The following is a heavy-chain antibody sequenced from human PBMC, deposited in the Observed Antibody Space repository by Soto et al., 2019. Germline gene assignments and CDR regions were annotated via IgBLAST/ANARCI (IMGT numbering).Heavy chain of an antibody. D-gene: IGHD6-19*01. V-gene: IGHV1-18*01. J-gene: IGHJ4*02. CDR3: ARVRLIAVTGPLRN. CDR2: ISAYDDKT. Sequence: QVQLVQSGAEVKKPGASVKVSCKTSGYPFTSYGINWARQAPGQGPEWMGWISAYDDKTIYSQKFQGRVTLTADTSTPTAYMELRGLRFDVAAVYYCARVRLIAVTGPLRNWGQGTLVTVSS. CDR1: GYPFTSYG.